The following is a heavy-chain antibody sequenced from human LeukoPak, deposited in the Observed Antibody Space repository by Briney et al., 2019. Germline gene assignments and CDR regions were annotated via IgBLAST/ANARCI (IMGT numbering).Heavy chain of an antibody. D-gene: IGHD3-22*01. Sequence: SETLSLTCTVSGGSISSYYWSWIRQPPGKGLEWIGYIYYSGSTNYNPSLKSRVTISVDTSKNQFSLKLSSVTAADTAVYYCARGQGYYDSRVLGYWGQGTLVTVSS. CDR3: ARGQGYYDSRVLGY. CDR1: GGSISSYY. V-gene: IGHV4-59*12. CDR2: IYYSGST. J-gene: IGHJ4*02.